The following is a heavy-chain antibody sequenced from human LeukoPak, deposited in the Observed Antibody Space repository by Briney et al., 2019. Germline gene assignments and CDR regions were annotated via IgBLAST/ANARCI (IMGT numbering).Heavy chain of an antibody. Sequence: GRSLRLSCAASGFTFDDYAMHWVRQAPGKGLEWVSGISWNSGSIGYADSVKGRFTISRDNAKNSLYLQMNSLRAEDMALYYCAKGYYDFWSGYTGVADAFDIWGQGTMVTVSS. J-gene: IGHJ3*02. D-gene: IGHD3-3*01. V-gene: IGHV3-9*03. CDR3: AKGYYDFWSGYTGVADAFDI. CDR1: GFTFDDYA. CDR2: ISWNSGSI.